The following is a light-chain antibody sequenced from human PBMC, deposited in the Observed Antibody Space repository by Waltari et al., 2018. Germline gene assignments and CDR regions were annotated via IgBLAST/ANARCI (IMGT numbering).Light chain of an antibody. V-gene: IGKV4-1*01. CDR2: WAA. CDR3: QQYYNAPLT. J-gene: IGKJ4*01. CDR1: QSILYRSSNRNA. Sequence: DIVMTQSPDSLAVSLGERATINCKSSQSILYRSSNRNALAWYQQKPGQPPKLLFFWAATRESGAPDRFSVSGSGTDFTLTISSLQAEDVAVYYYQQYYNAPLTFGGGTKVEIK.